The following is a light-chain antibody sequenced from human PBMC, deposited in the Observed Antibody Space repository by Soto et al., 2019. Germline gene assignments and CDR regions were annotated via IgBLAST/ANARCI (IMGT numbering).Light chain of an antibody. Sequence: MVMTQSPATLSVSPGERATLSCRASQSVSTKLAWYQQKPGQAPRLLIYGASTRATGIPARFSGSGSGTDFTLTISSLQSEDFAVYYCQQDNHWPYPFGPGTRVDIK. CDR3: QQDNHWPYP. J-gene: IGKJ3*01. CDR2: GAS. V-gene: IGKV3D-15*01. CDR1: QSVSTK.